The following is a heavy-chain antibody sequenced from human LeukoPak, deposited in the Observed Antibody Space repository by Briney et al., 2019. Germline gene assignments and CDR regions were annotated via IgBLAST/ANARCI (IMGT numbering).Heavy chain of an antibody. J-gene: IGHJ4*02. CDR1: GLIISREF. V-gene: IGHV3-53*01. CDR2: IYSDGNT. CDR3: AKVATTPVWAPDY. Sequence: GGSLRLSCAASGLIISREFMSWVRQAPGQGLEWVAIIYSDGNTVYAESVKGRFTISRDTSKNRLFLHMDSLRVEDTALYYCAKVATTPVWAPDYWGQETLVTVSS. D-gene: IGHD1-1*01.